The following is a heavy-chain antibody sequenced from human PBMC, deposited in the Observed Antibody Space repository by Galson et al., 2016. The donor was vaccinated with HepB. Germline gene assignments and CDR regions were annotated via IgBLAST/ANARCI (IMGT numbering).Heavy chain of an antibody. D-gene: IGHD2-2*01. V-gene: IGHV4-39*01. CDR3: ARQNLGYCSTTDCQNWFDP. Sequence: ETLSLTCTVSGDSISSSSHYWGWIRQPPGKGLEWIGSIYYSGRTYYNRSIKSRATISVDTSKNQFSLKLSSVTAADTAVYYCARQNLGYCSTTDCQNWFDPWGQGTLVTVSS. CDR1: GDSISSSSHY. CDR2: IYYSGRT. J-gene: IGHJ5*02.